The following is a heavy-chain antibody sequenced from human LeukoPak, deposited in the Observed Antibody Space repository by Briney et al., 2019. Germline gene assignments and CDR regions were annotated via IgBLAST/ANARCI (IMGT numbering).Heavy chain of an antibody. J-gene: IGHJ4*02. CDR2: IIPIFGTA. CDR3: ASLRTFRAYSGSYYVDY. CDR1: GGTFSSYA. V-gene: IGHV1-69*13. D-gene: IGHD1-26*01. Sequence: SVKVSCKASGGTFSSYAISWVRQAPGQGLEWMGGIIPIFGTANYAQKFQGRVTITADESTSTAYKELSSLRSEDTAVYYCASLRTFRAYSGSYYVDYWGQGTLVTVSS.